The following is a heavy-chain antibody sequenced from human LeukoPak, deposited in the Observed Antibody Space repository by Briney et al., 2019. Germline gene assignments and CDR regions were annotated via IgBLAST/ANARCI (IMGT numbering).Heavy chain of an antibody. V-gene: IGHV4-34*01. D-gene: IGHD1-26*01. CDR2: IYHSGST. CDR1: GGSFSGYY. CDR3: ARDKFPLVGATGDDGFDI. Sequence: SETLSLTCAVYGGSFSGYYWSWIRQPPGKGLEWIGEIYHSGSTNYNPSLKSRVTISVDKSKNQFSLKLSSVTAADTAVYYCARDKFPLVGATGDDGFDIWGQGTMVTVSS. J-gene: IGHJ3*02.